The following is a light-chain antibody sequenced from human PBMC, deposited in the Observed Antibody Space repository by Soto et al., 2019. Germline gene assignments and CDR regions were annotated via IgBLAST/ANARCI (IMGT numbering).Light chain of an antibody. CDR2: DAS. Sequence: IQMTQSPSSLSASVGDRVTITCRASQTISDSLAWYQQKPGKAPKLLIYDASSLESGVPSRFSGSGSGTEFTLTISSLQPDDFATYYCQQYNSYSWTFGQGTKVDIK. CDR1: QTISDS. V-gene: IGKV1-5*01. CDR3: QQYNSYSWT. J-gene: IGKJ1*01.